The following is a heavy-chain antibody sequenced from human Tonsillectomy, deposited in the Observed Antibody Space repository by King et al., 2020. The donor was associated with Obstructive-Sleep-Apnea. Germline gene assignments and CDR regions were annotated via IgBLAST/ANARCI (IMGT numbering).Heavy chain of an antibody. Sequence: HVQLQESGPGLVKPSQTLPLTCDVSGGAISSGGYSWGWIRQPPGQGLEWIGYIYYSGSIYYNPSLKSRIAISLDTSKNHFSLRVTSVTAADTAVYYCARGRGLRGDWFDPWGQGILVTVSS. J-gene: IGHJ5*02. CDR3: ARGRGLRGDWFDP. CDR2: IYYSGSI. CDR1: GGAISSGGYS. V-gene: IGHV4-30-4*07. D-gene: IGHD4-17*01.